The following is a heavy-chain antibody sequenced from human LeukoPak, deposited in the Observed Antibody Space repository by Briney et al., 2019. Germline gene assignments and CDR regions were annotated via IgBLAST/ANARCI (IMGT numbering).Heavy chain of an antibody. V-gene: IGHV3-48*03. Sequence: GGSLRLSCAVSGLTFSNFKMNWVRQAPGKGLEWVSYISDSGRTTFYADSVKGRFTISRDNAKNSLYLQMSSLRAEDTAVYYCARDRDDFWSGYSYWGQGTLVTVSS. CDR2: ISDSGRTT. CDR1: GLTFSNFK. D-gene: IGHD3-3*01. J-gene: IGHJ4*02. CDR3: ARDRDDFWSGYSY.